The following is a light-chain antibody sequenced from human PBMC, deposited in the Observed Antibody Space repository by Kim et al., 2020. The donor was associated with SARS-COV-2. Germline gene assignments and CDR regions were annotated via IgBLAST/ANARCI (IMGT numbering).Light chain of an antibody. V-gene: IGKV1-5*01. J-gene: IGKJ1*01. CDR1: QSISGY. CDR2: DAS. Sequence: SASIGDRVTITCRDIQSISGYLAWYQHKPVTAPKLLIYDASSLESGVPSRFSGSGSGTEFTLPLSSLQPDDFATYYCQQYNSYWTFGQGTKVDIK. CDR3: QQYNSYWT.